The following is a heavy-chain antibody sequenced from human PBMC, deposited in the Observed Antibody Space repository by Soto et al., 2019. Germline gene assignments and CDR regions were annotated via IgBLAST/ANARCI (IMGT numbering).Heavy chain of an antibody. CDR1: GFIFSGYW. V-gene: IGHV3-74*01. J-gene: IGHJ4*02. CDR3: ATSREGYDLVADY. D-gene: IGHD5-12*01. Sequence: EVQLVESGGGLVQPGGSLRLSCAASGFIFSGYWMNWVRQAPGRGLVWVSRTNGDGSTTSYADSVKGRFTISRDNAKNTPYLQMNSLRADDTAVYYCATSREGYDLVADYWGRGTLVTVSS. CDR2: TNGDGSTT.